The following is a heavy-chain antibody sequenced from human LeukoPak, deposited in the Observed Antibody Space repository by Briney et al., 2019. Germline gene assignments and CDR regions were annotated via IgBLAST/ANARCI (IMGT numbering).Heavy chain of an antibody. Sequence: SVKVSCKASGGTFSSYAIRWVRQAPGQGLEWMGRIIPIFGIANYAQKFQGRVTITADKSTSTAYMELSSLRSEDTAVYYCAREGMPEYYFDYWGQGTLVTVSS. D-gene: IGHD1-14*01. J-gene: IGHJ4*02. V-gene: IGHV1-69*04. CDR3: AREGMPEYYFDY. CDR1: GGTFSSYA. CDR2: IIPIFGIA.